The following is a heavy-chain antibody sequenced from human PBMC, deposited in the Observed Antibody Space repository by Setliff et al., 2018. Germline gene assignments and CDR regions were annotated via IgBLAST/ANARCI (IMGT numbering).Heavy chain of an antibody. Sequence: GASVKVSCKASGFSFTDYLINWVRQAPGQGLEWMGWISAYARKFQGRVIMTTDTSTNTAYMELRSLRSDDTAIYYCARGPPEFVVAPAEGKFDYWGQGTLVTVSS. CDR3: ARGPPEFVVAPAEGKFDY. D-gene: IGHD2-15*01. J-gene: IGHJ4*02. V-gene: IGHV1-18*01. CDR2: ISAY. CDR1: GFSFTDYL.